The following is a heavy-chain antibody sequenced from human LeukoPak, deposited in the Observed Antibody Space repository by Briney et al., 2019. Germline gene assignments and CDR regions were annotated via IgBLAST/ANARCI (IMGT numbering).Heavy chain of an antibody. CDR3: ARDPSYGYQLLYYFDY. D-gene: IGHD2-2*01. Sequence: GASVKVSCKASGYTFTGYYMHWVRQAPGQGLEWMGWINPNSGGTNYAQKFQGRVTMIRDTSISTAYMELSRLRSDDTAVYYCARDPSYGYQLLYYFDYWGQGTLVTVSS. V-gene: IGHV1-2*02. CDR1: GYTFTGYY. CDR2: INPNSGGT. J-gene: IGHJ4*02.